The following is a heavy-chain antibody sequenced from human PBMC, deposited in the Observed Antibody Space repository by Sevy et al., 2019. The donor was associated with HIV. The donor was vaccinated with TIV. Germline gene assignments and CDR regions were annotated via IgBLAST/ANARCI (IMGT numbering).Heavy chain of an antibody. CDR1: GFTFSSYW. J-gene: IGHJ6*02. V-gene: IGHV3-7*03. Sequence: GGSLRLSCAASGFTFSSYWMSWVRQAPGKGLEWVANIKQDGSEKYYVDSVKGRFTISRDKAKNSMYLQMNSLRAEDTAVYYCASGRIVVVPAATDYYYYYGMDVWGQGTTVTVSS. CDR3: ASGRIVVVPAATDYYYYYGMDV. CDR2: IKQDGSEK. D-gene: IGHD2-2*01.